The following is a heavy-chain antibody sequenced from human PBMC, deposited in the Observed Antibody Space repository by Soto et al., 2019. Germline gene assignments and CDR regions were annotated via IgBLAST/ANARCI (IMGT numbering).Heavy chain of an antibody. D-gene: IGHD4-4*01. V-gene: IGHV3-30-3*01. CDR1: GFTFSSYA. CDR2: ISYDGNNK. Sequence: QVQLVESGGGVVQPGTSLRLSCAASGFTFSSYAMHWVRQAPGKGLEWVAVISYDGNNKYYADSVKGRFTISRDNSESTLYLQEHSLRPEATAVYYCARYHDHSHYVASLITSTTLGYWGLGTLVTVSS. CDR3: ARYHDHSHYVASLITSTTLGY. J-gene: IGHJ4*02.